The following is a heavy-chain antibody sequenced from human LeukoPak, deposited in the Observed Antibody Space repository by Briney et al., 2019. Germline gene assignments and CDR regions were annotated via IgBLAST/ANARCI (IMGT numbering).Heavy chain of an antibody. V-gene: IGHV5-51*01. Sequence: GESLKISCKGSGYRFTNYWIGWVRQMPGKGLEWMGIIYPFDSNTIYSPSFQGQVTISADKSISTAYLQWSSLKASDTAMYYCARQPNPDFDYWGQGTLVTVSS. CDR2: IYPFDSNT. CDR3: ARQPNPDFDY. CDR1: GYRFTNYW. J-gene: IGHJ4*02.